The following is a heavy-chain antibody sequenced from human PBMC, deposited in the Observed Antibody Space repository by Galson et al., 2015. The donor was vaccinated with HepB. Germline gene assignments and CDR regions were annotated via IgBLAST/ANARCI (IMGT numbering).Heavy chain of an antibody. D-gene: IGHD3-22*01. Sequence: SVKVSCKASGYTFTSYYMHWVRQAPGQGLEWMGIINPSGGSTSYAQKFQGRVTMTRDTSTSTVYMELSSLRSEDTAVYYCAREADYYDSSGYHDAFDIWGQGTMVTVSS. CDR3: AREADYYDSSGYHDAFDI. V-gene: IGHV1-46*01. J-gene: IGHJ3*02. CDR2: INPSGGST. CDR1: GYTFTSYY.